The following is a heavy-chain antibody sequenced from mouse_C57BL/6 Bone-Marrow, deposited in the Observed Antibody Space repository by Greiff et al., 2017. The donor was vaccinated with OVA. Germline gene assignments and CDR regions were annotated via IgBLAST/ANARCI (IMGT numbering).Heavy chain of an antibody. J-gene: IGHJ3*01. CDR1: GYTFPRYW. Sequence: VQLQQPGAELVRPGSSVKLSCKASGYTFPRYWMAWVQQRPGPGLEWIGNIYPSASEPPSHPPSNDKATLTVDKSSSTAYMQLSSLSSEDSAVYYCAGRRAYWGQGTLVTVSA. CDR2: IYPSASEP. V-gene: IGHV1-61*01. CDR3: AGRRAY.